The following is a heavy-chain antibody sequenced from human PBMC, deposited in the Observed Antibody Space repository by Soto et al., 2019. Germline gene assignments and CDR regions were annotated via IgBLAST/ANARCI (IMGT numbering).Heavy chain of an antibody. Sequence: QVQLVESGGGVVQPGRSLRLSCAASGFTFSSYAMHWVRQAPGKGLEWVAVISYDGSNKYYADSVKGRFTISRDNSKNTLYLQMNSLRAGDKAVYYRARDWRSRVAMLDYGGNPSFDHWGQGTLVTVSS. J-gene: IGHJ4*02. V-gene: IGHV3-30-3*01. CDR3: ARDWRSRVAMLDYGGNPSFDH. CDR1: GFTFSSYA. CDR2: ISYDGSNK. D-gene: IGHD4-17*01.